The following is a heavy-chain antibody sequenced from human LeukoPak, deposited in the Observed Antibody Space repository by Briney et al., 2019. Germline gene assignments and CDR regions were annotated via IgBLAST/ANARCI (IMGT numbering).Heavy chain of an antibody. CDR3: AKADLYYSGSYMGCFDY. J-gene: IGHJ4*02. D-gene: IGHD1-26*01. CDR2: IRYDGSNK. V-gene: IGHV3-30*02. Sequence: GGSLRLSCAASGFTFSSYGMHWVRQAPGKGLEWVAFIRYDGSNKYYADSVKGRFTISRDNSKNTLYLQMNSLRAEDTAVYYCAKADLYYSGSYMGCFDYWGQGTLVTVSS. CDR1: GFTFSSYG.